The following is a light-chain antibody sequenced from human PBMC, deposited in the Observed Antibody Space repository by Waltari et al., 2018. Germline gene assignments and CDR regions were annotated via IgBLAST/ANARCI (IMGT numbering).Light chain of an antibody. J-gene: IGLJ2*01. CDR1: MNDIWTFNL. CDR3: SSYRISMTLL. CDR2: EVK. Sequence: QSALTQPVSVSGAPGQSVTISRTGSMNDIWTFNLVSWYQQHPGSAPKLIIYEVKYRPSGVSHRFSGSKSGNTASLTISDLQTEDEADYFCSSYRISMTLLFGGGTKVTVL. V-gene: IGLV2-14*02.